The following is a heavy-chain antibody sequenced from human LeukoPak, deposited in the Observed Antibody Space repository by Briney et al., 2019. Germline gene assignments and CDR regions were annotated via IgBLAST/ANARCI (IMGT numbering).Heavy chain of an antibody. Sequence: ASVKVSCKVSGYSLTELSMHWVRQAPGKGLEWMGGFDSEDGETIYAQKFQGRVTMTEDTSTDTAYMELSSLRSEDTAVYYCATERPMSSSFDYWGQGTLVTVSS. V-gene: IGHV1-24*01. J-gene: IGHJ4*02. CDR1: GYSLTELS. CDR3: ATERPMSSSFDY. D-gene: IGHD6-6*01. CDR2: FDSEDGET.